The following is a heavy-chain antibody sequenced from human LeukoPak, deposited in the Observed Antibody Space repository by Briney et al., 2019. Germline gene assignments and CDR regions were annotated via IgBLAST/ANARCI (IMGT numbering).Heavy chain of an antibody. J-gene: IGHJ4*02. CDR2: ISGSGGST. V-gene: IGHV3-23*01. Sequence: GGSLRLSCAASGFTFSSYATSWVRQAPGKGLEWVSAISGSGGSTYYADSVKGRFTISRDNSKNTLYLQMNSLRAEDTAVYYCAMRSTVLNPLDYWGQGTLVTVSS. CDR1: GFTFSSYA. D-gene: IGHD4-17*01. CDR3: AMRSTVLNPLDY.